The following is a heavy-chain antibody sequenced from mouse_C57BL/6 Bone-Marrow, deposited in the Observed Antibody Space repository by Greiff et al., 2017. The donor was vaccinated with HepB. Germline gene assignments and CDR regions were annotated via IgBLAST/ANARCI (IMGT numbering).Heavy chain of an antibody. CDR1: GFNIKDDY. V-gene: IGHV14-4*01. Sequence: EVQLQQSGAELVRPGASVKLSCTASGFNIKDDYMHWVKQRPEQGLEWIGWIDPENGDTEYASKFQGKATITADTSSNTAYLQLSSLTSEDTAVYYCTTDYDGYYDAMDYWGQGTSVTVSS. D-gene: IGHD2-3*01. CDR2: IDPENGDT. J-gene: IGHJ4*01. CDR3: TTDYDGYYDAMDY.